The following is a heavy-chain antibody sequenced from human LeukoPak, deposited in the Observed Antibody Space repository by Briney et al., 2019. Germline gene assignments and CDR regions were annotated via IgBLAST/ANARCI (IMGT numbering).Heavy chain of an antibody. V-gene: IGHV1-69*06. CDR2: IIPIFGTA. CDR1: GYTFTSYG. D-gene: IGHD5-12*01. Sequence: ASVKVSCKASGYTFTSYGISWVRQAPGQGLEWMGGIIPIFGTANYAQKFQGRVTITADKSTSTAYMELSSLRSEDTAVYYCARGILISYDDAFDIWGQGTMVTVSS. CDR3: ARGILISYDDAFDI. J-gene: IGHJ3*02.